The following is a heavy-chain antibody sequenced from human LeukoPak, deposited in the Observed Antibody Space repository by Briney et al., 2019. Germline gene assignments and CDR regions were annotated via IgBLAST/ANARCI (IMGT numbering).Heavy chain of an antibody. V-gene: IGHV4-39*01. Sequence: MPSETLSLTCTVSGGSISSNSYYWGWIRQPPGKGLEWIGSIYYSGSTYYNPSLKSRVTISVDTSKNQFSLKLSSVTAADTAVYYCARQKYYYDSSGLDYWGQGTLVTVSS. CDR3: ARQKYYYDSSGLDY. J-gene: IGHJ4*02. CDR1: GGSISSNSYY. CDR2: IYYSGST. D-gene: IGHD3-22*01.